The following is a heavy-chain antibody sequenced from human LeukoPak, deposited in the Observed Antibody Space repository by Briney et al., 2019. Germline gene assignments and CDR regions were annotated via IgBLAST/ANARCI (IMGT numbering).Heavy chain of an antibody. CDR3: VRASVDTGGAFDV. Sequence: SETLSLTCTVSGGSISSYYWSWIRQPAGKGLEWIGRIYTSGSTNYNPSLESRVTTSRDTPKNQFSLKLSSMTAADTAIYYCVRASVDTGGAFDVWGQGTVVTVSS. J-gene: IGHJ3*01. V-gene: IGHV4-4*07. CDR2: IYTSGST. CDR1: GGSISSYY. D-gene: IGHD2-8*02.